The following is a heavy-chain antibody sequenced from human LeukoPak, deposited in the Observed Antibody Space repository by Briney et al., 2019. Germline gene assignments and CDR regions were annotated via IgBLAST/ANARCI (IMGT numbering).Heavy chain of an antibody. CDR2: IYYTGTT. V-gene: IGHV4-39*07. CDR1: GGSISSSLYF. CDR3: ARARGVRFLAN. J-gene: IGHJ4*02. Sequence: SETLSLTCSVSGGSISSSLYFWGWIRQPPGKGLEWIGNIYYTGTTYYKPSFNSRVTILVDTSKNQFSLKLSSVTAADTAVYYCARARGVRFLANWGQGTLVTVSS. D-gene: IGHD3-3*01.